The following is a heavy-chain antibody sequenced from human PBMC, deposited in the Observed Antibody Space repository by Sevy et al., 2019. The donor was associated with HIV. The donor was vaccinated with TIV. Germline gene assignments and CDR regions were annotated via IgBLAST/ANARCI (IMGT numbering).Heavy chain of an antibody. D-gene: IGHD1-26*01. CDR1: GGSISSYY. J-gene: IGHJ4*02. V-gene: IGHV4-59*01. CDR3: ARGLYLVGATIVVPPHFDY. CDR2: IYYSGST. Sequence: SETLSLTCTVSGGSISSYYWSWIRQPPGKGLEWIGYIYYSGSTNYNPSLKSRVTISVDTSKNQFSLKLSSVTAADTAVYYCARGLYLVGATIVVPPHFDYWGQRTLVTVSS.